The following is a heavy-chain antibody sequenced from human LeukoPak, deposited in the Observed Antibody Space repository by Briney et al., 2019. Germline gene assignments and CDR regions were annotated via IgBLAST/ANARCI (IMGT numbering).Heavy chain of an antibody. CDR2: IIPIFGTA. J-gene: IGHJ5*02. D-gene: IGHD1-26*01. Sequence: GASVKVSCKASGGTFSSYAISWVRQAPGQGLEWMGGIIPIFGTANYAQKFQGRVTITADESTSTAYMELSSLRSEDTAVYYCARDHSGSYRPIVWFDPWGQGTLVTVSS. CDR3: ARDHSGSYRPIVWFDP. CDR1: GGTFSSYA. V-gene: IGHV1-69*13.